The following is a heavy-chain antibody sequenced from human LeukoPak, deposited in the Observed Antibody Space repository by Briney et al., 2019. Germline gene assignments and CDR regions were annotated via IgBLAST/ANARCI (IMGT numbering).Heavy chain of an antibody. V-gene: IGHV1-2*04. J-gene: IGHJ6*02. Sequence: ASVKVSCRASGYTFTGYYMHWVRRAPGQGLEWMGWINPNSGGTNYAQKFQGWVTMTRDTSISTAYMELSRLRSDDTAVYYCARASTIIYGSGLTWFGMDVWGQGTTVTVSS. CDR1: GYTFTGYY. CDR3: ARASTIIYGSGLTWFGMDV. D-gene: IGHD3-10*01. CDR2: INPNSGGT.